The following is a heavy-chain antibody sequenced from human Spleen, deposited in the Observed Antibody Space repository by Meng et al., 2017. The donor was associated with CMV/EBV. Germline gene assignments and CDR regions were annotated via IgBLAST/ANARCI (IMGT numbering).Heavy chain of an antibody. D-gene: IGHD3-3*01. V-gene: IGHV4-4*02. CDR3: ARFRVTSHRFDP. J-gene: IGHJ5*02. CDR1: GGPISSTHW. Sequence: AVSGGPISSTHWWSWVRQPPGKGLEWIGEVYHSGSTNYNPSLGSRVSISLDTSKNHFSLKLTSVTAADTAVYYCARFRVTSHRFDPWGQGALVTVSS. CDR2: VYHSGST.